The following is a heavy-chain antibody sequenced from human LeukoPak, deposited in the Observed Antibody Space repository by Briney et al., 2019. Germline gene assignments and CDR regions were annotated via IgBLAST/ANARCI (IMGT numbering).Heavy chain of an antibody. D-gene: IGHD6-6*01. CDR2: IYYSGNT. CDR1: GVSISSSNSY. J-gene: IGHJ6*03. CDR3: ARDFSSSSTVYYYYYMDV. V-gene: IGHV4-39*07. Sequence: KASETLSHTCTVSGVSISSSNSYWGWIRQPPGKGLEWIGSIYYSGNTYYNASLKSRVTISLDTSKNQFSLKLSSVTAADTAIYYCARDFSSSSTVYYYYYMDVWGKGTTVTVSS.